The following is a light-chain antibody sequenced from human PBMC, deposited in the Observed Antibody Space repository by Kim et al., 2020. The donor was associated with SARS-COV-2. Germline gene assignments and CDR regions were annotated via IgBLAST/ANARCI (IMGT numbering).Light chain of an antibody. Sequence: EIVLTQTQATLSLSPGERATLSCRASQSVSRYLAWYQQKPGQAPRLLIYDASNMATGIPARFSGSGSGTDFTLTISSLQPEDFAVYYCQQRYSWPLTFGGGTKVDIK. CDR2: DAS. CDR3: QQRYSWPLT. V-gene: IGKV3-11*01. CDR1: QSVSRY. J-gene: IGKJ4*01.